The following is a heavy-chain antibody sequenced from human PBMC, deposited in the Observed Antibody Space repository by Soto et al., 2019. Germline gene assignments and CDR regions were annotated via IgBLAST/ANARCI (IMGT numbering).Heavy chain of an antibody. CDR3: ARTYDSSGYYSFHFDY. Sequence: ASVKVSCKASGYTFTSYAMHWVRQVPGQRLEWMGWISAQTGNTNYAQKVQGRVTMTTDTSTGTAYMDLRSLRSDDTAVYYCARTYDSSGYYSFHFDYWGQGTPVTVSS. D-gene: IGHD3-22*01. CDR2: ISAQTGNT. V-gene: IGHV1-18*01. CDR1: GYTFTSYA. J-gene: IGHJ4*02.